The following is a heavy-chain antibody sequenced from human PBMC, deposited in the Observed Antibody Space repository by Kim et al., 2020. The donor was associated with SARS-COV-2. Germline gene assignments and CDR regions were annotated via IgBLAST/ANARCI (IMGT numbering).Heavy chain of an antibody. CDR2: ST. V-gene: IGHV3-66*01. J-gene: IGHJ4*02. D-gene: IGHD3-16*01. Sequence: STFYPDSWKGRFTIPRDNSKNTLYLQMNSLRAEDTAVYYWARDLGGGLFDYWGQGTLVTVSS. CDR3: ARDLGGGLFDY.